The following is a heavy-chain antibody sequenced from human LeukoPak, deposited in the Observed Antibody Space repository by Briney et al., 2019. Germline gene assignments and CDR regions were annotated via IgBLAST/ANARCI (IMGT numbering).Heavy chain of an antibody. CDR1: GGSISSTSYY. CDR2: VYYSGSA. V-gene: IGHV4-39*01. J-gene: IGHJ4*02. D-gene: IGHD3-22*01. Sequence: SETLSLTCTVSGGSISSTSYYWAWIRQPPGKGLEWIGIVYYSGSAYYSPSLKSRLIISVDTSKNQFSLNLSSVTAADTAVYYCARQNYDRTFDYWGQGTLVTVSS. CDR3: ARQNYDRTFDY.